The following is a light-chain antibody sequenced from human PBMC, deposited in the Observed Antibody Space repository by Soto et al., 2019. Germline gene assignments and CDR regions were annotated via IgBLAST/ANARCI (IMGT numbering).Light chain of an antibody. Sequence: ETVLTQSPATLSLSPGERATLSCRASQSISTYLIWYQQKPGQAPRLLIYDASSRAPGIPARFSGSGSGTDFTLTISSLEPEDFAVYYCQQRGNWPLTFGGGTKVEI. V-gene: IGKV3-11*01. CDR1: QSISTY. CDR2: DAS. CDR3: QQRGNWPLT. J-gene: IGKJ4*01.